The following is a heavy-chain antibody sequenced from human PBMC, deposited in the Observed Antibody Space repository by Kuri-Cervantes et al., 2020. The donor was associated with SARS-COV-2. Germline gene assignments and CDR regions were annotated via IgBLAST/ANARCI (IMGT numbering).Heavy chain of an antibody. Sequence: ASVKVSCKASGYTFTSYGISWVRQAPGQGLEWMGWISAYNGNTNYAQKLQGRVTMTTDTSTSTAYMELRSQRSDDTAVYYCVREVGYCSSTSCYPFDYWGQGTLVTVSS. D-gene: IGHD2-2*01. V-gene: IGHV1-18*01. CDR2: ISAYNGNT. CDR3: VREVGYCSSTSCYPFDY. CDR1: GYTFTSYG. J-gene: IGHJ4*02.